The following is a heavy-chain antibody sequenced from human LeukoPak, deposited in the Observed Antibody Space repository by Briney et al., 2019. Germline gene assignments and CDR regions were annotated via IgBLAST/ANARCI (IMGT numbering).Heavy chain of an antibody. V-gene: IGHV4-4*02. CDR2: IHHSGSI. Sequence: SGTLSLTCAVPGVSISSNLWWTWVRQPPGKGLEWIAEIHHSGSINYNPSLKSRVTISVDKAKYQFSLKLSSVTAADTAVYYCARGWAPRNFDYWGQGTLVTVSS. D-gene: IGHD3-16*01. J-gene: IGHJ4*02. CDR3: ARGWAPRNFDY. CDR1: GVSISSNLW.